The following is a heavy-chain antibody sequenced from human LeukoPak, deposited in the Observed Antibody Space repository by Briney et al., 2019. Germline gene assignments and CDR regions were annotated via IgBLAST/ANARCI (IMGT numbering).Heavy chain of an antibody. D-gene: IGHD3-22*01. CDR1: GFTFSSYW. Sequence: GGSLRLSCAASGFTFSSYWMSWVRQAPGKGLEWVANIKQDGSEKYYVDSVKGRFTISRDNAKNSLYLQMNSLRAEDTAVYYCAKYGEMGTNYYDSSGYRYYFDYWGQGTLVTVSS. J-gene: IGHJ4*02. V-gene: IGHV3-7*03. CDR2: IKQDGSEK. CDR3: AKYGEMGTNYYDSSGYRYYFDY.